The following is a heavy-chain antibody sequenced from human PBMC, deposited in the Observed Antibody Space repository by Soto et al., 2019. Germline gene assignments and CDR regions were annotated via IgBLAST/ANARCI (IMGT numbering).Heavy chain of an antibody. Sequence: GGSLRLSCAASGFTVSSNYMSWVRQAPGKGLEWVSVIYSGGSTYYAVSVKGRFTISRDNSKNTLYLQMNSLRAEDTAVYYCARGVGSNYDFWSGYLYYFDYWGQGTLVTVSS. CDR1: GFTVSSNY. CDR2: IYSGGST. CDR3: ARGVGSNYDFWSGYLYYFDY. V-gene: IGHV3-53*01. D-gene: IGHD3-3*01. J-gene: IGHJ4*02.